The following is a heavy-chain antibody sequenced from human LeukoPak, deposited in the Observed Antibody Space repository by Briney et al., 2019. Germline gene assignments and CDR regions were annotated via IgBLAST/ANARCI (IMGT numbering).Heavy chain of an antibody. J-gene: IGHJ4*02. CDR1: GFIFSNSW. D-gene: IGHD1-1*01. Sequence: GGSLRLSCAASGFIFSNSWMTWVRQAPGKGLEWVANIKPDGGEKDYVDSVKGRFTISRGNARNSLYLQMNSLRAEDSAVYYCARDLKGPGTYLYYLDYWGQGVLVTVSS. CDR2: IKPDGGEK. CDR3: ARDLKGPGTYLYYLDY. V-gene: IGHV3-7*01.